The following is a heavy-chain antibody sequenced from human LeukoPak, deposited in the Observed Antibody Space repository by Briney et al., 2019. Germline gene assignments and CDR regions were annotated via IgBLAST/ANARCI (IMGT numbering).Heavy chain of an antibody. CDR3: ARAARVEMATILDY. J-gene: IGHJ4*02. CDR2: IIPILVIA. V-gene: IGHV1-69*04. Sequence: ASVKVSCKASGGTFSSYAISWVRQAPGQGLEWMGRIIPILVIANYAQKFQGRVTITADKSTSTAYMELSSLRSEDTAVYYCARAARVEMATILDYWGQGTLVTVSS. CDR1: GGTFSSYA. D-gene: IGHD5-24*01.